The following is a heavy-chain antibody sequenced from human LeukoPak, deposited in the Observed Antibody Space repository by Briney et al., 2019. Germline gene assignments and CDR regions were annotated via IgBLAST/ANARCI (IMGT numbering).Heavy chain of an antibody. D-gene: IGHD3-3*01. CDR2: IKSKTDGGTT. J-gene: IGHJ4*02. CDR3: TTELYYDFWSGYYDPPHIDY. CDR1: GFTFSNAW. Sequence: GGSLRLSCAASGFTFSNAWMGWVRQAPGKGREWVGRIKSKTDGGTTDYAAPVKGRFTISRDDSKNTLYLQMNSLKTEDTAVYYCTTELYYDFWSGYYDPPHIDYWGQGTLVTVSS. V-gene: IGHV3-15*01.